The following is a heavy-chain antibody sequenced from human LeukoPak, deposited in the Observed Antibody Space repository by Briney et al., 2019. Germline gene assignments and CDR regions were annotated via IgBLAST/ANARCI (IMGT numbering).Heavy chain of an antibody. CDR3: ARGQLGYCSGGDCYNFDS. Sequence: SQTLSLTCAISGDSVSSNSAAWSWIRQSPSRGLEWLGRTYYRSKWYNDYAVSVKSRITINPDTSKNQFSLQLNSVTPEDTAVYYCARGQLGYCSGGDCYNFDSWGQGTLVTVSS. CDR1: GDSVSSNSAA. D-gene: IGHD2-15*01. V-gene: IGHV6-1*01. J-gene: IGHJ4*02. CDR2: TYYRSKWYN.